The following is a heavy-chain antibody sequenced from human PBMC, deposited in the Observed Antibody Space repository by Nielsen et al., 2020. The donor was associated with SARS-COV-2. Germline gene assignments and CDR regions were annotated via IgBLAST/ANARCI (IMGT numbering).Heavy chain of an antibody. Sequence: ASVKVSCKASGYTFTSYYMHWVRQAPGQGLEWMGIINPSGGSTGYAQKFQGRVTMTRDTSTSTVYMELSSLRSEDTAVYYCARPHAGSYSPYYFDYWGQGTLVTVSS. J-gene: IGHJ4*02. V-gene: IGHV1-46*01. CDR2: INPSGGST. D-gene: IGHD1-26*01. CDR1: GYTFTSYY. CDR3: ARPHAGSYSPYYFDY.